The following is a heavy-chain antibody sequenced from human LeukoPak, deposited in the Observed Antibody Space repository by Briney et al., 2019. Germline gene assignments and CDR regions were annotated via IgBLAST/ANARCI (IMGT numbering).Heavy chain of an antibody. J-gene: IGHJ4*02. CDR2: IYYSGST. V-gene: IGHV4-39*01. CDR1: GGSISSSSYY. Sequence: SETLSLTCTVSGGSISSSSYYWGWIRQPPGKGLEWIGRIYYSGSTYYNPSLKSRVTISVDTSKNQFSLKLSSVTAADTAVYYCATLHGGSYLYYFDYWGQGTLVTVSS. CDR3: ATLHGGSYLYYFDY. D-gene: IGHD1-26*01.